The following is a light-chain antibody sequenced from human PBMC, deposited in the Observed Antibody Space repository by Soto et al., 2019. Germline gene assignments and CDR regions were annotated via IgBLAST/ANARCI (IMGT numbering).Light chain of an antibody. Sequence: SSELTQPPSVSVAPEKTATITCGGNNIGNKRVHWYRQKPGQAPVLLISYDSDRPSGIPERFSGSNSENTATLTISRVEAGDEADYYCQVWDIMTDNYVFGSGTKVTVL. V-gene: IGLV3-21*04. CDR1: NIGNKR. J-gene: IGLJ1*01. CDR2: YDS. CDR3: QVWDIMTDNYV.